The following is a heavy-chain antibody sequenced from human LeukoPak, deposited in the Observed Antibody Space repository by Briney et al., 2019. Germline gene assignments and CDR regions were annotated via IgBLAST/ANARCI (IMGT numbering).Heavy chain of an antibody. J-gene: IGHJ6*03. V-gene: IGHV1-69*01. Sequence: GSSVKVSCKASGGTFSSYAISWVRQAPGQGLEWMGGIIPIFGTANYAQKFQGRVTITADESTSTAYMELSSLRPEDTAVYYCAREVITIFGVVIYYYYMDVWGKGTTVTVSS. D-gene: IGHD3-3*01. CDR3: AREVITIFGVVIYYYYMDV. CDR2: IIPIFGTA. CDR1: GGTFSSYA.